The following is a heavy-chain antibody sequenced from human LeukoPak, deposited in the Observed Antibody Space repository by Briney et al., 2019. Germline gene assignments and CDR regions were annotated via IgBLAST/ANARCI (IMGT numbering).Heavy chain of an antibody. CDR2: IYYSGST. CDR1: GGSISSGGYY. J-gene: IGHJ4*02. D-gene: IGHD3-22*01. Sequence: SQTLSLTCTVSGGSISSGGYYWSWIRQHPGKGLEWIGYIYYSGSTYYNPSLKSRVTISVDTSKNQFSLKLSSVTAADTAVYYCARRAYSYHISGYSLYFDYWGQGTLVTVSS. V-gene: IGHV4-31*03. CDR3: ARRAYSYHISGYSLYFDY.